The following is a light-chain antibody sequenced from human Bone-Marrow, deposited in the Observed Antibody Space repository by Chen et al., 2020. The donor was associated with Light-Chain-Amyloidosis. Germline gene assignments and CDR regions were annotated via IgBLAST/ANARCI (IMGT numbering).Light chain of an antibody. CDR3: QHYGNSPPWT. V-gene: IGKV3-20*01. J-gene: IGKJ1*01. Sequence: EIVLTQSPATLSLSPGERGTLSCRASQSVNNYLAWYQQKPGQAPRLLIYAASSRATGIPDRFSGSGSGSDFTLTISRLEPEDFAVYYCQHYGNSPPWTFGQGTKVEIK. CDR1: QSVNNY. CDR2: AAS.